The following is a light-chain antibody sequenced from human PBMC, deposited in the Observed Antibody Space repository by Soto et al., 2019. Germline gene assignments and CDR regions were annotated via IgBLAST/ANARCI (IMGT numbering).Light chain of an antibody. J-gene: IGKJ1*01. Sequence: DIQMTQSPSSLSASVGDRVTITCRASQSISSYLNWYQHKPGKAPNLLIYAATTLQSGVPSRFSGSGSGTDFTLTISSLQPEDFATYYCQQSYSNPRTFGQGTEVDIK. CDR3: QQSYSNPRT. V-gene: IGKV1-39*01. CDR1: QSISSY. CDR2: AAT.